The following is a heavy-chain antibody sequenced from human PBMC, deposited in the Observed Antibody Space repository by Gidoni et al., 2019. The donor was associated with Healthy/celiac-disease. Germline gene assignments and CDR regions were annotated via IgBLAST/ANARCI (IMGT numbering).Heavy chain of an antibody. V-gene: IGHV4-59*08. J-gene: IGHJ4*02. D-gene: IGHD4-17*01. CDR2: IYYSGST. Sequence: QVQLQESGPGLVKPSETLPLTCTVSGGSISSYYWSWIRQPPGKGLEWIGYIYYSGSTNYNPSLKSRVTISVDTSKNQFSLKLSSVTAADTAVYYCARHGPPRTTVTSYYFDYWGQGTLVTVSS. CDR1: GGSISSYY. CDR3: ARHGPPRTTVTSYYFDY.